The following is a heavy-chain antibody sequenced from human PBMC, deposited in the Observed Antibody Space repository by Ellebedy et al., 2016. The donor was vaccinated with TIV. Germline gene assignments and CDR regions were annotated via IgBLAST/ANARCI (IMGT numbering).Heavy chain of an antibody. V-gene: IGHV3-13*01. CDR2: IGTAGDT. D-gene: IGHD1-7*01. CDR1: GFTFSSYD. J-gene: IGHJ4*02. CDR3: ARDGSRTLDY. Sequence: GGSLRLSCAASGFTFSSYDMHWVRQATGKGLEWVSAIGTAGDTYYPGSVKGRFTISRDNSKNTLYLQMNSLRAEDTAVYYCARDGSRTLDYWGQGTLVTVSS.